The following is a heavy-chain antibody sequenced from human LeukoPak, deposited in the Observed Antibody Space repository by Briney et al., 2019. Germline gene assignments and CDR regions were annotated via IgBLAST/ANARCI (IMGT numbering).Heavy chain of an antibody. V-gene: IGHV1-18*01. CDR2: ISAYSGNT. Sequence: ASVKVSCKTSGYTFTSYGISWVRQAAGQGLEWMGWISAYSGNTNYAHKFQDRVTMTTDTSTSTAYMELRSLTSDDTAVYYCARGSRTTVLDYWGQGTLVTVSS. CDR1: GYTFTSYG. D-gene: IGHD4-17*01. J-gene: IGHJ4*02. CDR3: ARGSRTTVLDY.